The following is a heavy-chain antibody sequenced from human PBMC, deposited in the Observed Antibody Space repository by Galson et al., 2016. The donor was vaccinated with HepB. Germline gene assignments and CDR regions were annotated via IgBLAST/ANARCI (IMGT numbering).Heavy chain of an antibody. CDR1: GFPFSISS. Sequence: SLRLSCAASGFPFSISSVHWVRQASGRGLEWIGRIRTKADFYATSYGSSVKGRVLISRDDSKNTASLQMNSLKIEDTAIYYCTRRNGFGGIDYWGQGILVIVSS. CDR2: IRTKADFYAT. V-gene: IGHV3-73*01. CDR3: TRRNGFGGIDY. D-gene: IGHD2-15*01. J-gene: IGHJ4*02.